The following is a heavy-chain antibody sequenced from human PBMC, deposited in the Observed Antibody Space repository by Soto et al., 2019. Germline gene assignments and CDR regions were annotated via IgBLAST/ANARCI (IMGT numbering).Heavy chain of an antibody. Sequence: SETLSLTCTVSGGSISSSSYYWGWIRQPPGKGLEWIGSIYYSGSTYYNPSLKSRVTISVDTSKNQFSLKLSSVTAADTAVYYCARVLAAQWNYYYYMDVWGKGTTVTVSS. CDR1: GGSISSSSYY. J-gene: IGHJ6*03. CDR3: ARVLAAQWNYYYYMDV. D-gene: IGHD6-6*01. CDR2: IYYSGST. V-gene: IGHV4-39*01.